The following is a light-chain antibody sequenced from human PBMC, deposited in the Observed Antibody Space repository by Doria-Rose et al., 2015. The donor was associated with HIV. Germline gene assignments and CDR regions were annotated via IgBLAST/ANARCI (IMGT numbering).Light chain of an antibody. V-gene: IGKV1-5*03. CDR1: QSISNW. CDR3: QHFDKYFSWT. J-gene: IGKJ1*01. CDR2: KAS. Sequence: DIRMTQSPSTLSASVGDRVTITCRASQSISNWLAWYQQKPGQAPKLLIYKASTLQSGVPSRFRDSGSGTEFTLTINSLHPDDFATYYCQHFDKYFSWTFGHGTKVDIE.